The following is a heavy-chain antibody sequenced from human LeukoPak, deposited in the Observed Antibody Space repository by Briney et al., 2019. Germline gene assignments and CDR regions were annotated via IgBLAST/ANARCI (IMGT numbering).Heavy chain of an antibody. J-gene: IGHJ4*02. Sequence: SETLSLTCTVSGGSMSGYYLSWIRQPPGKGLEWIGYIYYSGSTNYNPSLKSRVTISVDTSKNQFSLKLSSVTAADTAAYYCARGGWYVDYWGQGTLVTVSS. D-gene: IGHD6-19*01. V-gene: IGHV4-59*01. CDR3: ARGGWYVDY. CDR2: IYYSGST. CDR1: GGSMSGYY.